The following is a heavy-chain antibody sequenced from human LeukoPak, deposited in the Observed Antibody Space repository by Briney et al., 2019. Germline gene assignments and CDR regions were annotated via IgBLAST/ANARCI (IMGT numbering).Heavy chain of an antibody. CDR1: GFTFDDYA. Sequence: PGRSLRLSCAASGFTFDDYAMHWVRQAPGKGLEWVSGISWNSGSIGYADSVKGRFPISRDNAKNSLYLQMNSLRAEDMALYYCAKSSSHYGGAFDYWGQGTLVTVSS. D-gene: IGHD4-23*01. CDR3: AKSSSHYGGAFDY. V-gene: IGHV3-9*03. J-gene: IGHJ4*02. CDR2: ISWNSGSI.